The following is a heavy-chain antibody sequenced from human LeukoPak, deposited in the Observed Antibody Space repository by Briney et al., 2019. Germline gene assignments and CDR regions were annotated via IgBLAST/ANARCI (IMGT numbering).Heavy chain of an antibody. CDR1: GFIFSSYG. CDR2: ISSTSSFI. D-gene: IGHD4-17*01. J-gene: IGHJ3*02. Sequence: GGALRLSCVASGFIFSSYGMNWVRQAPGKGLEWVSYISSTSSFIYYADSVKGRFTIPRDNAKKMVYLQMNSLRDDDTATYYCAKDPNGDYVGTFDMWGQGTMVTVSS. V-gene: IGHV3-48*02. CDR3: AKDPNGDYVGTFDM.